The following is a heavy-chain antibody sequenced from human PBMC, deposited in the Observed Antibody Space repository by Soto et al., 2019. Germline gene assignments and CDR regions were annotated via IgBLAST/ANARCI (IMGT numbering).Heavy chain of an antibody. CDR3: AREGVAPYYYYGMDG. V-gene: IGHV1-18*01. D-gene: IGHD5-12*01. J-gene: IGHJ6*02. CDR2: ISTYDDST. CDR1: GYTFIRYG. Sequence: ASVKVSCKASGYTFIRYGITWVRQAPGQGFEWMGWISTYDDSTIYAQTLQGRVTMTTDTSTSIVNLELRSLRSDDTAVYYCAREGVAPYYYYGMDGWGQGTPVTVSS.